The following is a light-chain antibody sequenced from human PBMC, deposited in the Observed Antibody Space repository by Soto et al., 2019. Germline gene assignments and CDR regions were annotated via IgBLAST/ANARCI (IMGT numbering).Light chain of an antibody. CDR2: GAS. CDR1: QGISSW. Sequence: DIQMTQSPSSVSASVGDRVTITCRASQGISSWLAWYQKKPGKAPKLLIYGASTLQSGVPSRFSGSGSGTDYTLTISSLQPEDFATYYCQQSYRTPTFGQGTRLEIK. V-gene: IGKV1-12*01. CDR3: QQSYRTPT. J-gene: IGKJ5*01.